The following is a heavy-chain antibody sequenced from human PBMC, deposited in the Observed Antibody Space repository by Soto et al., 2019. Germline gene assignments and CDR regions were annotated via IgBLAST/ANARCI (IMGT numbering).Heavy chain of an antibody. CDR3: ARLERGDH. V-gene: IGHV3-23*01. Sequence: GGSLRLSCAASGFTFSDYVMNWVRQAPGKGLEWVSSMGGTDGYTVYAVSVKGRFTISRDNTQNVLYLQMNTLRAEDSAVYYCARLERGDHWGQGALVTVSS. J-gene: IGHJ4*02. CDR2: MGGTDGYT. D-gene: IGHD1-1*01. CDR1: GFTFSDYV.